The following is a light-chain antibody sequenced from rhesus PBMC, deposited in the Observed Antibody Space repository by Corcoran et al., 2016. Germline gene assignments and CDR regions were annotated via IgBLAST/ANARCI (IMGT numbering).Light chain of an antibody. CDR3: LQHSSYPFG. CDR2: EAS. V-gene: IGKV1-28*03. CDR1: QGIRSD. Sequence: DIQMTQSPSSLSASVGDTVTITCRASQGIRSDVNWIQQKPGNAPKLLIYEASILESGVPSRFSGSGSGTDFTLTYSSLPPEDFAAYCCLQHSSYPFGFGQGTKVDIE. J-gene: IGKJ2*01.